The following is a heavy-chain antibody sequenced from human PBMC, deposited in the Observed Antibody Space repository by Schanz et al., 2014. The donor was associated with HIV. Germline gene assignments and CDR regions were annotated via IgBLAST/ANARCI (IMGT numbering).Heavy chain of an antibody. D-gene: IGHD6-6*01. CDR3: AKGGSSSVLAYYYYGMDV. V-gene: IGHV3-23*04. CDR2: IRGSGGST. Sequence: VRLVASGGGLVQPGGSLRLSCAASRFTFSSYAMSWVRQAPGKGLEWVASIRGSGGSTYYTDSVKGRFTISRDNSKSTLYLQLSSLRADDTAIYYCAKGGSSSVLAYYYYGMDVWGRGTTVTVSS. CDR1: RFTFSSYA. J-gene: IGHJ6*02.